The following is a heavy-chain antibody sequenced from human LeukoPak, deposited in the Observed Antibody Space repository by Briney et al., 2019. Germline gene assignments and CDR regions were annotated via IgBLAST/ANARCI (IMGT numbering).Heavy chain of an antibody. CDR3: ARGRSPTIFGVLMSQFLFDY. J-gene: IGHJ4*02. D-gene: IGHD3-3*01. CDR1: GETFSGHY. Sequence: SETLSLTCAVSGETFSGHYWSWIRQPPGKGLEWIGYIYYNGSTYYNPSLKSRVTISVDTSKNQFSLKLSSVTAADTAVYYCARGRSPTIFGVLMSQFLFDYWGQGTLVTVSS. CDR2: IYYNGST. V-gene: IGHV4-30-4*08.